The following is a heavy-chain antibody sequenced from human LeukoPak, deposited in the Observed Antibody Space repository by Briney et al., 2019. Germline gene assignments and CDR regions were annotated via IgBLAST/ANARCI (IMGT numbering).Heavy chain of an antibody. CDR1: GGSFSGYY. J-gene: IGHJ6*03. V-gene: IGHV4-34*01. CDR3: ARGWAVTTSYYYYMDV. Sequence: SETLSLTCAVYGGSFSGYYWSWIRQPPGKGLEWIGEINHSGSTNYNPSLKSRVTISVDTSKNQFSLKLSSVTAADTAVYYCARGWAVTTSYYYYMDVWGKGTTVTISS. CDR2: INHSGST. D-gene: IGHD4-17*01.